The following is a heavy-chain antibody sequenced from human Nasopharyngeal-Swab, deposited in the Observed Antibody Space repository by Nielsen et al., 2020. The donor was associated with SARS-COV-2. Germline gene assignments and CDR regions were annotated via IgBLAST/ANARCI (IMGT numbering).Heavy chain of an antibody. CDR2: IKTKSEDGTTT. CDR1: GFTFNAAW. Sequence: GESLKISCAASGFTFNAAWMNWVRQIPKKGLEWLGRIKTKSEDGTTTNCAAPVKGTCTISRDDSKNTVYLQMSNLKTEDTAVYYCTARVVTTNQYWGQGALVTVSS. D-gene: IGHD2-21*02. V-gene: IGHV3-15*01. J-gene: IGHJ4*02. CDR3: TARVVTTNQY.